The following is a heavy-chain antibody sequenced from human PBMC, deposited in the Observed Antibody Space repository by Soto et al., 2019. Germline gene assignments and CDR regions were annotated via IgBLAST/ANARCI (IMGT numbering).Heavy chain of an antibody. Sequence: PSETLSLTCTVSGDSISSTTYSWGWIRQPPGKGMEWIGNIYYSGRTYYNPSLKTRVTISVDTSRIHFSLKLISVTAADTAVYYCARLVATIKGGLDYWGQGTLVTVSS. D-gene: IGHD5-12*01. CDR2: IYYSGRT. J-gene: IGHJ4*02. V-gene: IGHV4-39*01. CDR3: ARLVATIKGGLDY. CDR1: GDSISSTTYS.